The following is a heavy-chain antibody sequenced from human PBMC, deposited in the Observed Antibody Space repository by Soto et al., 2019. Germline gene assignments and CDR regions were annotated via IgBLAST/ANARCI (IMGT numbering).Heavy chain of an antibody. V-gene: IGHV3-23*01. J-gene: IGHJ4*02. Sequence: PGGSLRLSCAASGFTFSSYAISWVRQAPGKGLEWVSAISGSGGSTYYADSVKGRFTISRDNSKNTLYLQMNSPRAEDTAVYYCAKFRYGDYPFDYWGQGTLVTVSS. CDR2: ISGSGGST. CDR3: AKFRYGDYPFDY. D-gene: IGHD4-17*01. CDR1: GFTFSSYA.